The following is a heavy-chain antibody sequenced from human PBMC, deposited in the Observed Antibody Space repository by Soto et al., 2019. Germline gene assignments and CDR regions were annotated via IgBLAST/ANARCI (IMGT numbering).Heavy chain of an antibody. V-gene: IGHV2-5*02. J-gene: IGHJ4*02. Sequence: QITLNESGPTLVKPTQTLTLTCTFSGFSLTTSGVGVGWIRQSPGKAPEWLALIYWDDDKRYSPSLKSRLTITKDTSQNQVVLTMATLDPADTATYYCAHRVLRTVFGLVTTTAIYFDFWGQGTPVAVSS. CDR1: GFSLTTSGVG. CDR3: AHRVLRTVFGLVTTTAIYFDF. CDR2: IYWDDDK. D-gene: IGHD3-3*01.